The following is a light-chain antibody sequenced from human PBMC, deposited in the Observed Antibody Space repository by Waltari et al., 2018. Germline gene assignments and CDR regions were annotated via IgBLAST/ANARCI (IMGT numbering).Light chain of an antibody. Sequence: QSALTQPASVSGSPGQSIPISCTGTSSDVGFYNLVSWYQKHPDKAPKLMVYEVIELPSGVSTRFSGSKSGNTASLTISGRQAEDEADYYCCSYAGRNIWVFGGGTKVTVL. V-gene: IGLV2-23*02. CDR1: SSDVGFYNL. J-gene: IGLJ3*02. CDR2: EVI. CDR3: CSYAGRNIWV.